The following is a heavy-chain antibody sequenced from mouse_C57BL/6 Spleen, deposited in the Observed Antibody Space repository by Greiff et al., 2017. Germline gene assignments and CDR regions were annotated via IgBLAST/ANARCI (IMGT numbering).Heavy chain of an antibody. J-gene: IGHJ3*01. Sequence: QVQLQQPGAELVMPGASVKLSCKASGYTFTSYWMHWVKQSPGQGLEWIGEIDPSDSYTNYNQKFKGKSTLTVDKSSSTAYMQLSSLTSEDSAVXYCARGAYSSNYGAYWGQGTLVTVSA. D-gene: IGHD2-5*01. CDR2: IDPSDSYT. CDR1: GYTFTSYW. V-gene: IGHV1-69*01. CDR3: ARGAYSSNYGAY.